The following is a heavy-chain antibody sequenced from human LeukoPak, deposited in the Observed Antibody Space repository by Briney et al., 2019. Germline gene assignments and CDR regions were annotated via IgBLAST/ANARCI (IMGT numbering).Heavy chain of an antibody. D-gene: IGHD3-10*01. J-gene: IGHJ4*02. CDR3: XXXXXXWXGEPGLY. CDR1: GFTFSDYY. Sequence: GGSLRLSCAASGFTFSDYYMSWIRQAPGKGLEWVSYISSSGSTIYYADSVKGRFTISRDNAKNSLYLQMNSLRAEDTAVYYCXXXXXXWXGEPGLYWGQGTLVTVSS. V-gene: IGHV3-11*04. CDR2: ISSSGSTI.